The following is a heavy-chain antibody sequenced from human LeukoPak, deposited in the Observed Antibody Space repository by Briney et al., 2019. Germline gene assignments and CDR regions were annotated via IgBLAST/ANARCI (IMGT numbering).Heavy chain of an antibody. CDR1: GGSISSGSYY. V-gene: IGHV4-61*02. Sequence: SQTLSLTCTVSGGSISSGSYYWSWIRQPAGKGLEWIGRIYTSGSTNYNPSLKSRVTISVDTSKNQFSLKLSSVTAADTAVYYCARPREWELLGAFDIWGQGTMVTVSS. CDR2: IYTSGST. J-gene: IGHJ3*02. CDR3: ARPREWELLGAFDI. D-gene: IGHD1-26*01.